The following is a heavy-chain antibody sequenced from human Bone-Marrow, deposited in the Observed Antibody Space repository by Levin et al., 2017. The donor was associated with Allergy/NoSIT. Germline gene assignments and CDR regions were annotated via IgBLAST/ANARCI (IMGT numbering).Heavy chain of an antibody. V-gene: IGHV4-39*01. CDR2: IHYSGYT. CDR3: ARPAGDY. J-gene: IGHJ4*02. D-gene: IGHD3-10*01. CDR1: GGPMNSNSYY. Sequence: SETLSLTCTVSGGPMNSNSYYWGWIRQPPGKGLEWIGSIHYSGYTYYNSSLKSRVTISIDTSKNQFSLKLTSVTAADTAVYYCARPAGDYWGRGTLVTVSS.